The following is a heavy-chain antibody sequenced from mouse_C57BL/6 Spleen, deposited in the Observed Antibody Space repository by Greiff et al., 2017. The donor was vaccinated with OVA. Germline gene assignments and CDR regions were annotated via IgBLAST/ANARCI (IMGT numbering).Heavy chain of an antibody. J-gene: IGHJ4*01. Sequence: VKLMESGPELVKPGASVKISCKASGYAFSSPWMNWVKQRPGKGLEWIGRIYPGDGDTNYNGKFKGKATLTADKSSSTAYMQLSSLTSEDSAVYFCARALYSNYAMDYWGQGTSVTVSS. V-gene: IGHV1-82*01. CDR1: GYAFSSPW. D-gene: IGHD2-5*01. CDR2: IYPGDGDT. CDR3: ARALYSNYAMDY.